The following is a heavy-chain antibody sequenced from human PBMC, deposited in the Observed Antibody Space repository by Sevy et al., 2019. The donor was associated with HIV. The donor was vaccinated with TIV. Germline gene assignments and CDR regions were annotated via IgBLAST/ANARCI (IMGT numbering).Heavy chain of an antibody. CDR3: ARDNWNPRNWFDY. CDR2: ISSSSGTK. D-gene: IGHD1-20*01. Sequence: GGSLRLSCAASGFTFSSYGMNWVRQAPGKGLEWLSYISSSSGTKYYADSVKGRFTISRDNAKNSLYLQMNSLRDEDTAVYSCARDNWNPRNWFDYWGLGTPVTVSS. J-gene: IGHJ4*02. V-gene: IGHV3-48*02. CDR1: GFTFSSYG.